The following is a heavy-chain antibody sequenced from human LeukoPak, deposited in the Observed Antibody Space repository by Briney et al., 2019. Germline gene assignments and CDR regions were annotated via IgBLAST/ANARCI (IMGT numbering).Heavy chain of an antibody. J-gene: IGHJ4*02. CDR2: IHTGGTT. V-gene: IGHV3-53*01. CDR1: GFDISYNY. D-gene: IGHD6-13*01. Sequence: PGGSLRLSCVASGFDISYNYVGWVRQAPGKGLEWVSVIHTGGTTHYADSVKGRFTISKDNSNNTVFLQMNSVRVEDTAVYYCAKDAALIAAAGRYYFDYWGQGTLVTVPS. CDR3: AKDAALIAAAGRYYFDY.